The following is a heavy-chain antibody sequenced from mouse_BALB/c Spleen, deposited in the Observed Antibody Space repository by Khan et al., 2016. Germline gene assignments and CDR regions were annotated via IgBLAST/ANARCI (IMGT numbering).Heavy chain of an antibody. D-gene: IGHD1-1*01. CDR3: AGPFTTGFAY. CDR2: INPDSSSI. Sequence: LQESGGGLVQPGGSLKLSCAASGFDFSRYWMSWVRQAPGKGLEWIGEINPDSSSINSTPSLKDQFIISRDNAKNTLYLQMSKVRSEDTALYYCAGPFTTGFAYWGLGTLVTVSA. CDR1: GFDFSRYW. J-gene: IGHJ3*01. V-gene: IGHV4-1*02.